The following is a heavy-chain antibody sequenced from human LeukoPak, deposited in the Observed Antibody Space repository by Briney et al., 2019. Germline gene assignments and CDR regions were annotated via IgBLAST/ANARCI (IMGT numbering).Heavy chain of an antibody. CDR2: IYYSGST. J-gene: IGHJ3*02. D-gene: IGHD6-19*01. Sequence: PSETLSLTCTASGGTISSYYWSWIRQPPGKGLEWIGDIYYSGSTNYNPSLESRVTITVDTSKNHFSLKLMSVITADTAADYCAGVTAVAGLGAFDIWGQGTMVTVSS. V-gene: IGHV4-59*01. CDR1: GGTISSYY. CDR3: AGVTAVAGLGAFDI.